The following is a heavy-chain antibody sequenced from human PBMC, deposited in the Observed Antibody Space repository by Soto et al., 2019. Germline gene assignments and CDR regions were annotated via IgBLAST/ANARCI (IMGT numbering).Heavy chain of an antibody. CDR1: GGTFSSYA. CDR2: IIPIFGTA. CDR3: ARALWFGELLYGMDV. D-gene: IGHD3-10*01. V-gene: IGHV1-69*12. J-gene: IGHJ6*02. Sequence: QIELVQSGAEVKKTGSSVKVSCKASGGTFSSYAISWVRQAPGQGLEWMGGIIPIFGTANYAQKFQGRVTITADESTSTAYMELSSLRSEDTAVYYCARALWFGELLYGMDVWGQGTTVTVSS.